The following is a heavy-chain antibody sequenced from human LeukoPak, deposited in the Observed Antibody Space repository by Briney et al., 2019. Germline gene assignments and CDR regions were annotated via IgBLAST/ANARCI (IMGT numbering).Heavy chain of an antibody. J-gene: IGHJ4*01. CDR3: ARSLGVGRAPLFYFYY. CDR2: INHSGST. D-gene: IGHD1-26*01. CDR1: GGSFSGYY. Sequence: SETLSLTCAVYGGSFSGYYWSWIRQPPGKGLEWIGEINHSGSTNYNPSLKSRVTISVDTSKNQFSLMLSSVTAADTAVYYCARSLGVGRAPLFYFYYGGQGTLVTVSS. V-gene: IGHV4-34*01.